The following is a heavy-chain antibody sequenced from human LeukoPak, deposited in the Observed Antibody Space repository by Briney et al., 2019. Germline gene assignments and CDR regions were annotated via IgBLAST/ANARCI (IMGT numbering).Heavy chain of an antibody. CDR2: VHYSGGT. CDR3: ARGVRSMDV. D-gene: IGHD3-10*01. CDR1: GGSISGYY. V-gene: IGHV4-59*01. Sequence: PSETLSLTCTVSGGSISGYYWSWIRQPPGRGLEWFGCVHYSGGTNYNPSLKSRVTISVDTSKNQFSLRLSSVTAADTAVYYCARGVRSMDVWGQGTTVIVSS. J-gene: IGHJ6*02.